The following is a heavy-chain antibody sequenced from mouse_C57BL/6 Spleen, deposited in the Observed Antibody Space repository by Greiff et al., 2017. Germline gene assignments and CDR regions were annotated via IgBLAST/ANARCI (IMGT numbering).Heavy chain of an antibody. CDR2: IWSGGGT. CDR1: GFSLTSYG. J-gene: IGHJ3*01. Sequence: VQLQQSGPGLVQPSPSLSITCTVSGFSLTSYGVHWVRQSPGKGLEWLGVIWSGGGTDYNAAFISRLSISKDNSKRQVFFKMNSLQADDTAIYYCATHGAYWGQGTLVTVSA. V-gene: IGHV2-2*01. CDR3: ATHGAY.